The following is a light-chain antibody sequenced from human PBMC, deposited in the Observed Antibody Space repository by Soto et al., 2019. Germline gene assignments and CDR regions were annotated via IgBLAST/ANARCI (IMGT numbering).Light chain of an antibody. J-gene: IGKJ4*01. CDR2: STS. CDR3: QQSESLPLT. Sequence: DIQMTQSPSSVSASVGDRVTITCRASQGINSWLAWYQQKPGKAPKLLISSTSNLQSGVPSRFSGSGSGTDFTLTITSLQPEDFATYFCQQSESLPLTFGGGTKVEIK. CDR1: QGINSW. V-gene: IGKV1D-12*01.